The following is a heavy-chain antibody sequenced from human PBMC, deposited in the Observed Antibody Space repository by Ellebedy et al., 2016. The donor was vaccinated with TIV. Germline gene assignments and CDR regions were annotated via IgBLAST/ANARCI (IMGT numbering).Heavy chain of an antibody. V-gene: IGHV6-1*01. CDR2: TYYRSKWYN. D-gene: IGHD6-13*01. Sequence: SQTLSLTXXISGDSVSSNSAAWNWIRQSPSRGLEWLGRTYYRSKWYNDYAVSVKSRITINPDTSKNQFSLQLNSVTPEDTVVYYCARHLRYSSSWYSHNWFDPWGQGTLVTVSS. CDR1: GDSVSSNSAA. CDR3: ARHLRYSSSWYSHNWFDP. J-gene: IGHJ5*02.